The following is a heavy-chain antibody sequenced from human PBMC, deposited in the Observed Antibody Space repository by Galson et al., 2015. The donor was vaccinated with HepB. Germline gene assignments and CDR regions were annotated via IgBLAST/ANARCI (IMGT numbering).Heavy chain of an antibody. J-gene: IGHJ4*02. CDR1: GFTFSDYY. CDR2: ISSSSSYT. D-gene: IGHD3-9*01. CDR3: ARDRYYDILTGYYWGVDY. V-gene: IGHV3-11*06. Sequence: SLRLSCAASGFTFSDYYMSWIRHAPGKGLEWVSYISSSSSYTNYADSVKGRFTISRDNAKNSLYLQMNSLRAEDTAVYYCARDRYYDILTGYYWGVDYWGQGTLVTVSS.